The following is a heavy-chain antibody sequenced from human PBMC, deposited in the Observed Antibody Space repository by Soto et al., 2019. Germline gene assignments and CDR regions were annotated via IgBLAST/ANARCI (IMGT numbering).Heavy chain of an antibody. V-gene: IGHV3-21*01. CDR3: ASPRDYCVSTTNCFIAFDI. CDR2: ISHSGTYI. CDR1: GFTFGDYI. D-gene: IGHD2-2*01. Sequence: ESGGSLVKPGGSLRLSCAASGFTFGDYIMNWVRQAPGRGLEWVASISHSGTYIFYADSVKGRFTISRDNAKDSLYLQMNSLRVEDTAIYYCASPRDYCVSTTNCFIAFDIWGQGTRVTVSS. J-gene: IGHJ3*02.